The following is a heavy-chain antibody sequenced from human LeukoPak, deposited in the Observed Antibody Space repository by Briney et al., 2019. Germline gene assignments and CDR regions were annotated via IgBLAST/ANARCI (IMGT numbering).Heavy chain of an antibody. CDR3: RISTPSFDY. V-gene: IGHV4-39*07. Sequence: SETLSLTCTVSGGSISSSSYYWGWIRQPPGKGLEWIGSIYYSGSTYYNPSLKSRVTISVDTSKNQFSLKLSFVTAADTAVYYCRISTPSFDYWGQGTLVTVSS. J-gene: IGHJ4*02. CDR2: IYYSGST. D-gene: IGHD1-14*01. CDR1: GGSISSSSYY.